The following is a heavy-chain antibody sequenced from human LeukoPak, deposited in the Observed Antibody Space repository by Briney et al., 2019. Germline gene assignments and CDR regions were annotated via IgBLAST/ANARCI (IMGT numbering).Heavy chain of an antibody. D-gene: IGHD3-10*01. CDR2: IYPGDSDT. Sequence: GESLKISCKGFGYSFTNFWIVWVRQMPGKGLEWMGIIYPGDSDTRYSPSFQGQVTISADKSISTAYLQWSSLKASDTAMYYCARINGEFDFDYWGQGTLVTVSS. CDR3: ARINGEFDFDY. V-gene: IGHV5-51*01. CDR1: GYSFTNFW. J-gene: IGHJ4*02.